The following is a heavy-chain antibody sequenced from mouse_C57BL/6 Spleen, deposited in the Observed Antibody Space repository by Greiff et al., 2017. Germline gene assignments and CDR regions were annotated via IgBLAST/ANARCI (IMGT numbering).Heavy chain of an antibody. CDR1: GYTFTSYD. CDR3: ARDSTGTTYYFDY. Sequence: VQLQQSGPELVKPGASVKLSCKASGYTFTSYDINWVKQRPGQGLEWIGWIYPRDGSTKYNEKFKGKATLTVDTSSSTAYMGLHSLTSEDSAVYFCARDSTGTTYYFDYWGQGTTLTVSS. V-gene: IGHV1-85*01. CDR2: IYPRDGST. D-gene: IGHD4-1*02. J-gene: IGHJ2*01.